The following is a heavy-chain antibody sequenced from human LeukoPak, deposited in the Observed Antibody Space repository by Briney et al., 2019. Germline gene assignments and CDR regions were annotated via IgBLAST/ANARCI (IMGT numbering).Heavy chain of an antibody. CDR3: ARLAVTTVRDAFDI. Sequence: ASVKVSCKASGYTFSGFYIHWVRQAPGQGLEWMGWINPNSGVTNYAQKFQDRVTMTRDTSISTAYMELSRLRSDDTAVYYCARLAVTTVRDAFDIWGKGTMVTVSS. CDR1: GYTFSGFY. J-gene: IGHJ3*02. CDR2: INPNSGVT. D-gene: IGHD4-17*01. V-gene: IGHV1-2*02.